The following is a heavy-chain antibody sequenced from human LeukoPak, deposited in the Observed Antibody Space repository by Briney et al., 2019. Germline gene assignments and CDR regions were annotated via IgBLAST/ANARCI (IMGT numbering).Heavy chain of an antibody. V-gene: IGHV1-18*04. Sequence: ASVKVSCKASGYTFTSYGINWVRQAPGQGLEWMGWISGNKGNTHYAQNLQGRVTVTTDTSTSTAYMELRSLRSDDTAIYYCARGSIVLRDYHYMDVWGKGTTVTVSS. CDR3: ARGSIVLRDYHYMDV. CDR2: ISGNKGNT. J-gene: IGHJ6*03. D-gene: IGHD3-16*02. CDR1: GYTFTSYG.